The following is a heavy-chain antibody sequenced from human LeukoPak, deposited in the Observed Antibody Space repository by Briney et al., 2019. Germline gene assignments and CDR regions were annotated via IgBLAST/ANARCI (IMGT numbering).Heavy chain of an antibody. CDR3: AKGITGNVRFDH. CDR1: GFTFSSYW. CDR2: IKPDGSGE. V-gene: IGHV3-7*01. J-gene: IGHJ4*02. D-gene: IGHD1-20*01. Sequence: PGGSLRLSCAASGFTFSSYWMSWVRQAPGKGLEWVGYIKPDGSGESYMDSVKGRFTISRDNTTNSLFLQMNSLRAEDTAMYYCAKGITGNVRFDHWGQGTLVTVSS.